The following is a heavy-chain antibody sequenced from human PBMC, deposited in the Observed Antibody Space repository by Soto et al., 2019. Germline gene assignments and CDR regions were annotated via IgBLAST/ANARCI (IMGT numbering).Heavy chain of an antibody. CDR3: ARADSGNDKHYYAGRDV. CDR2: IWCDGSLK. J-gene: IGHJ6*02. CDR1: GFILKNYG. Sequence: QVQLVESGGGVVQPGRSLRLSCVASGFILKNYGIHWVRQAPGKGLEWVAIIWCDGSLKFYADSVKGPVTISRDNSKNTLHLQMNSLRAEDTAGYHCARADSGNDKHYYAGRDVWGRGNTVTVSS. V-gene: IGHV3-33*01. D-gene: IGHD1-26*01.